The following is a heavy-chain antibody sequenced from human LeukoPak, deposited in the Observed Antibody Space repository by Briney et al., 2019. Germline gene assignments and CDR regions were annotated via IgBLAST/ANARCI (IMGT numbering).Heavy chain of an antibody. CDR2: IYYSGST. V-gene: IGHV4-59*08. CDR1: GGSISSYY. D-gene: IGHD6-19*01. J-gene: IGHJ4*02. CDR3: AQGAGTFTY. Sequence: TSETLSLTWTVSGGSISSYYWSWIRQPRGKGLEWIGYIYYSGSTNYNPSLKSRVTISVDTSKNQFSLKLSSVTAADTAVYYCAQGAGTFTYWGQGTLVTVSS.